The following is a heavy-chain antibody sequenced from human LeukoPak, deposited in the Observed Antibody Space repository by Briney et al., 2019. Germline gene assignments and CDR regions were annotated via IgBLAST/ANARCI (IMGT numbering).Heavy chain of an antibody. CDR1: GGSFSGYY. CDR3: ARVRGYSSSSFSDWFDP. J-gene: IGHJ5*02. V-gene: IGHV4-34*01. D-gene: IGHD6-6*01. CDR2: INHSGST. Sequence: SETLSLTCAVYGGSFSGYYWSWIRQPPGKGLEWIGEINHSGSTNYNPSLKSRVTISVDTSKNQFSLKLSSVTAEDTAVYYCARVRGYSSSSFSDWFDPWGQGTLVTVSS.